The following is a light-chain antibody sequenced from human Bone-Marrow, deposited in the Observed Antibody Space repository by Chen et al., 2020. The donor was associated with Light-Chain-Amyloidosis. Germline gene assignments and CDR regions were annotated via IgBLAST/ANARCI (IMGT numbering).Light chain of an antibody. CDR2: DVS. CDR1: SSDVGGYNH. V-gene: IGLV2-14*03. J-gene: IGLJ2*01. CDR3: SSYTSSRTLV. Sequence: QSALTQPASVSGSPGQSITISCTGTSSDVGGYNHVSWYQQHPGKAPKLLIYDVSNLPSGVSNRFSGSKSGNTASLTISGLQAEDEADYYCSSYTSSRTLVFGGGTKLTVL.